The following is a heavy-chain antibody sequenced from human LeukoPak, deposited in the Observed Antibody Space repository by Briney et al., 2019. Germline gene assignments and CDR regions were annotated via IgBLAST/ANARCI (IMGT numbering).Heavy chain of an antibody. D-gene: IGHD4-23*01. J-gene: IGHJ4*02. CDR3: ARFASGYGGYAFDY. Sequence: SETLSLTCTVSGYSISSGYYWGWIRQPPGKGLEWIGSIYHSGSTYYNPSLKSRVTISVDRSENQFSLKLSSLTAADTAVYFCARFASGYGGYAFDYWGQGTLVTVSS. CDR1: GYSISSGYY. V-gene: IGHV4-38-2*02. CDR2: IYHSGST.